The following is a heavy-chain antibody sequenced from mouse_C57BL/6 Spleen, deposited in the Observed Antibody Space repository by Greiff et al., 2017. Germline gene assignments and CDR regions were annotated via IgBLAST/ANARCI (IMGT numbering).Heavy chain of an antibody. CDR3: AIELADY. CDR1: GYPIPRGYY. D-gene: IGHD4-1*01. V-gene: IGHV3-6*01. Sequence: ASGPGLVKPSQSLSLTCSVTGYPIPRGYYWNWIRQFPGNQLEWMGYISYDGCNNYKPSLKNRISITRDTSKYQFLLKLKSVTTEDTATAYSAIELADYWGQGTTLTVSS. J-gene: IGHJ2*01. CDR2: ISYDGCN.